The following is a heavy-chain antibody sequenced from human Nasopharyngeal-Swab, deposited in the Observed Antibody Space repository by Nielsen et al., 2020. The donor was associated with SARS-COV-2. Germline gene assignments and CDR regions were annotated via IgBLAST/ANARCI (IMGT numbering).Heavy chain of an antibody. J-gene: IGHJ4*02. Sequence: GGSLRLSCAASGFTFSAYWMSWVRQAPGKGLEWVANIKQDGSEKYYEDSVKGRFTISRDNAKNSLYLQMNSLRVEDTAVYYCARRTFSSTSLIDCWDQGTLVTVSS. CDR3: ARRTFSSTSLIDC. D-gene: IGHD2-2*01. V-gene: IGHV3-7*01. CDR2: IKQDGSEK. CDR1: GFTFSAYW.